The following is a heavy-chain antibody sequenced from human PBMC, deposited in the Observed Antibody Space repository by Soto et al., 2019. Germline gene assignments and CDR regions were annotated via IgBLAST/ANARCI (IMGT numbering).Heavy chain of an antibody. CDR3: ARDSGELQPYYYGMDV. CDR2: IYYSGST. Sequence: PSETLSLTCTVSGGSISSGDYYWSWIRQPPGKGLEWIGYIYYSGSTYYNPSLKSRVTISVDTSKNQFSLKLSSVTAADTAVYYCARDSGELQPYYYGMDVWGQGTTVTVSS. D-gene: IGHD1-7*01. V-gene: IGHV4-30-4*01. CDR1: GGSISSGDYY. J-gene: IGHJ6*02.